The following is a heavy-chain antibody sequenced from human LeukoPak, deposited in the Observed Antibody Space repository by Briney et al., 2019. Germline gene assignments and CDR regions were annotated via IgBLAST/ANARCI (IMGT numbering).Heavy chain of an antibody. V-gene: IGHV4-4*02. Sequence: SETLSLTCVVAGGSISSSKWWCLVRQSPGKGLEWVGEIYHSGSTNSNPSLKSRVTISLDKSKNHFSLNLSSVTAADSAMYYCARASHWNQLHYFDYWGQGTLVTVSS. D-gene: IGHD1-1*01. CDR3: ARASHWNQLHYFDY. CDR1: GGSISSSKW. J-gene: IGHJ4*02. CDR2: IYHSGST.